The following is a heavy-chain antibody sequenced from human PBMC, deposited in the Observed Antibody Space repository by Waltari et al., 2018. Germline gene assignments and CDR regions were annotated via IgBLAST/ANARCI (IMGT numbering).Heavy chain of an antibody. D-gene: IGHD2-2*01. J-gene: IGHJ6*03. CDR3: ARRGVVVPAARGYYYYYMDV. V-gene: IGHV1-8*02. CDR1: GYTFTSYY. CDR2: MNPNSGNT. Sequence: QVQLVQSGAEVKKPGASVKVSCKASGYTFTSYYMHWVRQAPGQGLEWMGWMNPNSGNTGYAQKFQGRVTMTRNTSISTAYMELSSLRSEDTAVYYCARRGVVVPAARGYYYYYMDVWGKGTTVTVSS.